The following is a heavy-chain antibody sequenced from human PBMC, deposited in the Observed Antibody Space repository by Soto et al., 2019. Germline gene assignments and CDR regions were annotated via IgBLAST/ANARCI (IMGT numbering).Heavy chain of an antibody. D-gene: IGHD5-12*01. CDR2: IGARGSDT. Sequence: EVQLLESGGGLVQPGGSLRLSCAASGFTFNIYTMSWVRQAPGKGLEWVSGIGARGSDTYFPDSVKVRFTVPRDNAMDMVYVKTNSLRAEDAAVSFCAKGGTYHIGDFDSWGQGTLVTVSS. CDR3: AKGGTYHIGDFDS. V-gene: IGHV3-23*01. CDR1: GFTFNIYT. J-gene: IGHJ4*02.